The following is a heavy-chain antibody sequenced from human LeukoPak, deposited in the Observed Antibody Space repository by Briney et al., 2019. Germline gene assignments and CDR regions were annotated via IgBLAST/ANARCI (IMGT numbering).Heavy chain of an antibody. CDR1: RYTLTELS. Sequence: ASVKVSCKVSRYTLTELSMHWVRQAPGKGLEWMGGFDPEDGETIYAQKFQGRVTMTEDTSTDTAYMELSSLRSEDTAVYYCATGPASAWGSDWYYGMDVWGQGTTVTVSS. CDR2: FDPEDGET. V-gene: IGHV1-24*01. CDR3: ATGPASAWGSDWYYGMDV. D-gene: IGHD3-16*01. J-gene: IGHJ6*02.